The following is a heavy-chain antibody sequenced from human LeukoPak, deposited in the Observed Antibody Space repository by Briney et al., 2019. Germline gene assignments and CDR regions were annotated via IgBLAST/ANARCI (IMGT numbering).Heavy chain of an antibody. CDR1: GFTFSSYG. CDR2: ISYGGSNK. J-gene: IGHJ4*02. Sequence: HPGRSLRLSCAASGFTFSSYGMHWVRQAPGKGLEWVAVISYGGSNKYYADSVKGRFTISRDNSKNTLYLQMNSLRAEDTAVYYCATTRAVAGPFAYWGQGTLVTVSS. D-gene: IGHD6-19*01. CDR3: ATTRAVAGPFAY. V-gene: IGHV3-30*03.